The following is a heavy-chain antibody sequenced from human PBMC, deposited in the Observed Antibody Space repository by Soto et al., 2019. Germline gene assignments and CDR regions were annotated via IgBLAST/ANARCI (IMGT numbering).Heavy chain of an antibody. D-gene: IGHD1-26*01. CDR1: GYTFTSYG. Sequence: GASVKVSCKASGYTFTSYGISWVRRAPGQGLEWMGWISAYNGNTNYAQKLQGRVTMTTDTSTSTAYMELRSLRSDDTAVYYCARVRIVGATNNWFDPWGQGTLVTVSS. CDR2: ISAYNGNT. J-gene: IGHJ5*02. V-gene: IGHV1-18*04. CDR3: ARVRIVGATNNWFDP.